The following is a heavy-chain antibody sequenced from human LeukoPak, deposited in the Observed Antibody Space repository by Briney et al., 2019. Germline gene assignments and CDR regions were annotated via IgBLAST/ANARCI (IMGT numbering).Heavy chain of an antibody. D-gene: IGHD2-21*02. CDR2: ISYDGSNK. V-gene: IGHV3-30-3*01. Sequence: GGSLRLSCAASGFTFSSYAMHWVRQAPGKGLEWVAVISYDGSNKYYADSVKGRFTISRDNSKNTLYLQMNSLRAEDTAVYYCARSSIVVVTANYWYFDLWGRGTLVTVSS. J-gene: IGHJ2*01. CDR1: GFTFSSYA. CDR3: ARSSIVVVTANYWYFDL.